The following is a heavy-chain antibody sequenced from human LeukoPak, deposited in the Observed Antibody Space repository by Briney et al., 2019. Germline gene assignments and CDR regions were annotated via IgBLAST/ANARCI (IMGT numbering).Heavy chain of an antibody. CDR3: AKDLRVTEAGLFDY. CDR1: GFTFSSYA. J-gene: IGHJ4*02. V-gene: IGHV3-23*01. CDR2: ISGSGGST. Sequence: GGSMRLSCAASGFTFSSYAMSWVRQAPGKGLEWVSAISGSGGSTYYADSVKGRFTISRDNSKNTLYLQMNSLRAEDTAVYYCAKDLRVTEAGLFDYWGQGTLVTVSS. D-gene: IGHD2-21*02.